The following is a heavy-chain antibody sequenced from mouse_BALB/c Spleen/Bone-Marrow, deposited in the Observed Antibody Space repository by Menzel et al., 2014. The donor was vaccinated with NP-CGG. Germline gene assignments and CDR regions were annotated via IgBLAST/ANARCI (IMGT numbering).Heavy chain of an antibody. Sequence: EVMLVESGGGLVQPGCSLRLSCATSGFTFSDFYMEWVRQPPGKRLEWIAASRNKATDYSTEYSASVKGRFIVSRDASQSILYLQMSALRAEDTAIYYCARGISDYFDYWGQGTTLTVSS. CDR2: SRNKATDYST. V-gene: IGHV7-1*02. CDR3: ARGISDYFDY. CDR1: GFTFSDFY. J-gene: IGHJ2*01.